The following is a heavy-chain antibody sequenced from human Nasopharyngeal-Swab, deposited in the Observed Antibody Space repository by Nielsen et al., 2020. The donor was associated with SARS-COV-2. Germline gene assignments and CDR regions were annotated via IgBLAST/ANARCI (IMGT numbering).Heavy chain of an antibody. CDR2: ISSSSSYI. CDR3: ARRNSEGGMADAFEI. Sequence: GESLKISCAASGFTFSSYSMNWVRQAPGKGLEWVSSISSSSSYIYYADSVKGRFTISRDNAKNSLYLQMNSLRAEDTAVYYCARRNSEGGMADAFEIWGQGTMVTVSS. CDR1: GFTFSSYS. V-gene: IGHV3-21*01. J-gene: IGHJ3*02. D-gene: IGHD2/OR15-2a*01.